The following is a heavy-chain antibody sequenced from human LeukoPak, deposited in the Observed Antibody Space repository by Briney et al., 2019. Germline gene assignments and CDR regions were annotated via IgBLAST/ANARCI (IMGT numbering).Heavy chain of an antibody. D-gene: IGHD1-26*01. V-gene: IGHV4-39*01. Sequence: PSETLSLTCTVSGGSISSSSYYWGWIRQPRGKGLEWIGSIYYSGSPYYNPSLKSRVTISVDTSKNQFSLKLSSVTAADTAVYYCARRDGGSYHVVHFDYWGQGTLVTVSP. CDR1: GGSISSSSYY. CDR3: ARRDGGSYHVVHFDY. J-gene: IGHJ4*02. CDR2: IYYSGSP.